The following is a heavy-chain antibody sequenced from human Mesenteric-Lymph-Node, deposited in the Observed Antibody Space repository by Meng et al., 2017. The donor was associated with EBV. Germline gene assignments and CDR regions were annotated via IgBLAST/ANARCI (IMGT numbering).Heavy chain of an antibody. CDR2: INPHSGDT. CDR3: ARAPTTVERQHY. D-gene: IGHD4-23*01. V-gene: IGHV1-2*06. J-gene: IGHJ4*02. Sequence: QVGLGQSGVGVKKPGSSVKVSCKASGYTFTDYYLHWVRQAPGQGFEWMGRINPHSGDTHSAEKFQGRVTMTWDTSINTAYMELSGLTSDDTATFYCARAPTTVERQHYWGQGTLVTVSS. CDR1: GYTFTDYY.